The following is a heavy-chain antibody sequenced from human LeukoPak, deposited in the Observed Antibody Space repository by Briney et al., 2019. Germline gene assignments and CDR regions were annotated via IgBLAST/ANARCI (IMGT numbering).Heavy chain of an antibody. CDR1: GGSISGSSYY. V-gene: IGHV4-39*07. CDR2: IYYSGST. J-gene: IGHJ4*02. Sequence: SETLSLTCTVSGGSISGSSYYWGWIRQPPGKGLEWIGSIYYSGSTYYNPSLKSRVTISVDTSKNQFSLKLSSVTAADTAVYYCASPAQIAAAGSFDYWGQGTLVTVSS. CDR3: ASPAQIAAAGSFDY. D-gene: IGHD6-13*01.